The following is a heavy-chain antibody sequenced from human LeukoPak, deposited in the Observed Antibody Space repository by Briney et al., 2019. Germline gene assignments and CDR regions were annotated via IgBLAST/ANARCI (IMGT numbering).Heavy chain of an antibody. CDR2: ISSSSSYI. Sequence: PGGSLRLSCAASGFTFSSYGMHWVRQAPGKGLEWVSSISSSSSYIYYADSVKGRFTISRDNAKNSLYLQMNSLRAEDTAVYYCARAAAGPHDAFDIWGQGTMVTVSS. V-gene: IGHV3-21*01. CDR3: ARAAAGPHDAFDI. J-gene: IGHJ3*02. D-gene: IGHD6-13*01. CDR1: GFTFSSYG.